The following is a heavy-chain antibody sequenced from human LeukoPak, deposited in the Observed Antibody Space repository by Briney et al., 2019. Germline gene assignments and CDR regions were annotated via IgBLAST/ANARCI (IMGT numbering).Heavy chain of an antibody. Sequence: ASVTVSCKASGYTFTSYGISWARQAPGQGLEWMGWISAYNGNTNYAQKLQGRVTMTTDTSTSTAYMELRSLRSDDTAVYYCARVGYCSGGSCLANWFDPWGQGTLVTVSS. D-gene: IGHD2-15*01. CDR2: ISAYNGNT. CDR3: ARVGYCSGGSCLANWFDP. V-gene: IGHV1-18*01. J-gene: IGHJ5*02. CDR1: GYTFTSYG.